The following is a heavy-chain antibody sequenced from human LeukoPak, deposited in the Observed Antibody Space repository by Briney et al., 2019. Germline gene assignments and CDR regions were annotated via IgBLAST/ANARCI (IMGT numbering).Heavy chain of an antibody. J-gene: IGHJ4*02. CDR2: FDPEDGET. V-gene: IGHV1-24*01. Sequence: ASVKVSCKVSGYTLTELSMRWVRQAPGKGLEWMGGFDPEDGETIYAQKFQGRVTMTEDTSTDTAYMELSSLRSEDTAVYYCATYYGSGRNYFDYWGQGTLVTVSS. CDR3: ATYYGSGRNYFDY. D-gene: IGHD3-10*01. CDR1: GYTLTELS.